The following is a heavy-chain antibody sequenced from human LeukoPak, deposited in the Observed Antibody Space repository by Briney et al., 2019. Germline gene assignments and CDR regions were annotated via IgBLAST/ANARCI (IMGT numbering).Heavy chain of an antibody. CDR1: GFTFSNAW. CDR3: TTVSGCSTTSCYT. J-gene: IGHJ5*02. CDR2: IKSKTDGGTT. D-gene: IGHD2-2*02. Sequence: GGSLRLSCAASGFTFSNAWMSWVRQAPGKGLEWVGRIKSKTDGGTTDYAAPVKGRFAISRDDSKNMVYLQMNSLKTEGTAVYYCTTVSGCSTTSCYTWGQGTLVTVSS. V-gene: IGHV3-15*01.